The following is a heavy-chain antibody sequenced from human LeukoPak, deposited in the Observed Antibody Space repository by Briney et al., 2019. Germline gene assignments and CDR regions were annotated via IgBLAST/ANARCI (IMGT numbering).Heavy chain of an antibody. J-gene: IGHJ3*02. CDR1: GFTVSSNY. Sequence: GGSLRLSCAASGFTVSSNYMSWVRQAPGQGLEWVSVIYSGGSTDYADSVKGRFTISRDNSKNTLYLQMNSLRVEDTAVYYCARSSHYDILTGYSEEDAFDIWGQGTMVTVSS. V-gene: IGHV3-53*01. CDR3: ARSSHYDILTGYSEEDAFDI. CDR2: IYSGGST. D-gene: IGHD3-9*01.